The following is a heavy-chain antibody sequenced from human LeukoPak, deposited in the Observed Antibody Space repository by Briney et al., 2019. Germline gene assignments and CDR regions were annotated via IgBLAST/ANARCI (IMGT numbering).Heavy chain of an antibody. J-gene: IGHJ6*03. CDR2: TRNKANSYTT. CDR3: TRVRVPPVGGNAYYYYYMDV. CDR1: GFTFSDHY. Sequence: PGGSLRLSCAASGFTFSDHYMDWVRQAPGKGLEGVGRTRNKANSYTTEYAASVKGRFTISREDSKSIAYLQMNSLKTEDTAVYYCTRVRVPPVGGNAYYYYYMDVWGKGTTVTVSS. V-gene: IGHV3-72*01. D-gene: IGHD4-23*01.